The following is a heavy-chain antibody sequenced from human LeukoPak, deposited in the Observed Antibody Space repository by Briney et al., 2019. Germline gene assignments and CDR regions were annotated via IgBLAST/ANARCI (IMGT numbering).Heavy chain of an antibody. CDR1: CGSINNENW. CDR2: VDHHGKT. D-gene: IGHD1-1*01. CDR3: TRTTRDWVPSDY. Sequence: SETLSLTCAVCCGSINNENWWSWVRPSPGKGLEWIAKVDHHGKTNYNPSLDSRVTVSLDKSNRQLCLNLTSVTAADTAVYFCTRTTRDWVPSDYWAQGTLVTVSS. V-gene: IGHV4-4*02. J-gene: IGHJ4*02.